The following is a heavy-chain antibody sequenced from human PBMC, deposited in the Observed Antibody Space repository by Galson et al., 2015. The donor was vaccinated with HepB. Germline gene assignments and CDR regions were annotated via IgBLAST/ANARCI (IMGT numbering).Heavy chain of an antibody. J-gene: IGHJ4*02. Sequence: SVKVSCKASGGTLSSYAISWVRQAPGQGLEWMGGIIPIFGTANYAQKFQGRVTITADESTSTAYMELRSLRSDDTAVYYCARQWAGYCSSTSCYTLDYWGQGTLVTVSS. D-gene: IGHD2-2*02. CDR2: IIPIFGTA. V-gene: IGHV1-69*13. CDR3: ARQWAGYCSSTSCYTLDY. CDR1: GGTLSSYA.